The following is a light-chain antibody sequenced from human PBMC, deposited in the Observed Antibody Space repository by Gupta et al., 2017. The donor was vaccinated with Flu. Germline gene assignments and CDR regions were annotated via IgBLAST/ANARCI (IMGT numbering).Light chain of an antibody. CDR2: SAN. V-gene: IGLV1-44*01. CDR3: AASHDSLIGYL. CDR1: RANMGSNI. J-gene: IGLJ1*01. Sequence: QSVLTQTPSASGTPRQRVTISCSGSRANMGSNIVNWYQQVPGAAPKLLIYSANQRPSGSPDRFSGSKSVTTASLTTSGLQAEDGADDYCAASHDSLIGYLFGTGTKVTVL.